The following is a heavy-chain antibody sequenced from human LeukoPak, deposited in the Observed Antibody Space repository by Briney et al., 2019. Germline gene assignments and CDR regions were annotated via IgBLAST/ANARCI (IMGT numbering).Heavy chain of an antibody. CDR2: IIPILGIA. V-gene: IGHV1-69*04. Sequence: SVKVSCKASGGTFSSYAISWVRQAPGQGGEWMGRIIPILGIANYAQKFQGRGTITADKSTSTAYMELRRLRSEDTAVYSCATETDDITIFGVVIIGDYWGQGTLVTVSS. J-gene: IGHJ4*02. D-gene: IGHD3-3*01. CDR3: ATETDDITIFGVVIIGDY. CDR1: GGTFSSYA.